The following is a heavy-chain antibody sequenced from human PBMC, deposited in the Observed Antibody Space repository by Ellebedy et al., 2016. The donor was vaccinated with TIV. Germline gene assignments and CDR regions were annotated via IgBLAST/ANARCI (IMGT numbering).Heavy chain of an antibody. V-gene: IGHV4-30-2*01. J-gene: IGHJ5*02. CDR3: ARARTTVTTFWFDP. CDR2: IYHDGSD. CDR1: GVSISTSGYS. D-gene: IGHD4-17*01. Sequence: SETLSLXCAVSGVSISTSGYSCSSIRQPPGKGLEYIGHIYHDGSDYYNPSLRSRVTLSVDRSKNQLSLNLTSVTATDTAVYYCARARTTVTTFWFDPWGQGTLVTVSS.